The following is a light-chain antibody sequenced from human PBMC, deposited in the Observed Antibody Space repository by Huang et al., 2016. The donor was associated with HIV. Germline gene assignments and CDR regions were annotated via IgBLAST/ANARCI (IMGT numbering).Light chain of an antibody. J-gene: IGKJ4*01. CDR1: QSVDTY. V-gene: IGKV3-11*01. CDR2: DAS. Sequence: EIVLTQSPVTLSMSPGQRATLSCRASQSVDTYLAWYQQKPGQAPRLLIYDASNMATGIPARFSGSGSGTDFTLTISSLEPDDFVVYFCQQRSTWPPTFGGGTTMEIK. CDR3: QQRSTWPPT.